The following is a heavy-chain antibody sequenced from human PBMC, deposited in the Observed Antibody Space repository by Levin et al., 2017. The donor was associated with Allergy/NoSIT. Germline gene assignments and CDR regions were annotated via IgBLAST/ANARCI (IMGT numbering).Heavy chain of an antibody. J-gene: IGHJ6*03. Sequence: SETLSLTCAVYGGSFSGYYWSWIRQPPGKGLEWIGEINHSGSTNYNPSLKSRVTISVDTSKNQFSLKLSSVTAADTAVYYCARPHRRAPNYYYYMDVWGKGTTVTVSS. CDR3: ARPHRRAPNYYYYMDV. CDR2: INHSGST. CDR1: GGSFSGYY. V-gene: IGHV4-34*01.